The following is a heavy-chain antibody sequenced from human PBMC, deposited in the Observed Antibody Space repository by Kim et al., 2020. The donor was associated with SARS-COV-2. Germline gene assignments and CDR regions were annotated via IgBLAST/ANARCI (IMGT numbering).Heavy chain of an antibody. J-gene: IGHJ4*02. CDR3: ARTYGSGSYPPNY. Sequence: YNPSRTSRVTISVDTSKNQFSLKLSSVTAADTAVYYCARTYGSGSYPPNYWGQGTLVTVSS. D-gene: IGHD3-10*01. V-gene: IGHV4-34*01.